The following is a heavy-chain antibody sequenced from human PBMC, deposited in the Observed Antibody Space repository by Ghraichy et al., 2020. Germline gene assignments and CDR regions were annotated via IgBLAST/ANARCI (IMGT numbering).Heavy chain of an antibody. Sequence: SCSASGFMFSYYAMHWVRQAPGKGLEWVAMVSYDGSNMFYADSVKGRFTISRDKSKNTLYLQMKRLRSEDTGTYYCAKMFEDYYASGKGYSYYNYMDVWGKGTTVIVSS. CDR1: GFMFSYYA. J-gene: IGHJ6*03. D-gene: IGHD2-15*01. V-gene: IGHV3-30*18. CDR2: VSYDGSNM. CDR3: AKMFEDYYASGKGYSYYNYMDV.